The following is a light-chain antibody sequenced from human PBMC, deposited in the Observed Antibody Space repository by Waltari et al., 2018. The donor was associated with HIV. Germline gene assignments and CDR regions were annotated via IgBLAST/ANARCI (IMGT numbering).Light chain of an antibody. J-gene: IGLJ1*01. V-gene: IGLV9-49*01. Sequence: QPVLTQPPSASSSLGASVTLPCTLISGYSPHNVAWYPQRPGKGPRFVMRVGTGGIVGSKGDGIPDRFSVLGSGLNRYLTIKNIQEEDESDYHCGADLGSGSNFVYVFGTGTKVTVL. CDR3: GADLGSGSNFVYV. CDR1: SGYSPHN. CDR2: VGTGGIVG.